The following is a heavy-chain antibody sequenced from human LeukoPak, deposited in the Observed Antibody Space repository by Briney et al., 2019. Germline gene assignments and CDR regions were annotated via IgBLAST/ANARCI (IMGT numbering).Heavy chain of an antibody. CDR1: GFTFSSYA. J-gene: IGHJ4*02. Sequence: GGSLRLSCAASGFTFSSYAMSWVRQAPGKGLEWVSAISGSGGSTYYADSVKGRFTISRDNSKNTLYLQMNSLRAEDTAVYYCAKVLGRYSSLTRYYFDYWGQGTLVTVSS. D-gene: IGHD6-13*01. CDR3: AKVLGRYSSLTRYYFDY. V-gene: IGHV3-23*01. CDR2: ISGSGGST.